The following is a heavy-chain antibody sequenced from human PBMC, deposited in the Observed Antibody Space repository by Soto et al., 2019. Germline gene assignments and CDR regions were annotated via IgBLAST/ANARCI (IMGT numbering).Heavy chain of an antibody. CDR2: IIPILGIA. CDR1: GGTFSSYT. Sequence: QVQLVQSGAEVKKPGSSVKVSCKASGGTFSSYTISWVRQAPGQGLEWMGRIIPILGIANYAQKFQGRVTITADKSTSTAYMELSSLRSEDTAVYYCARDGAGYCGGDCYTSWGQGTLVTVSS. J-gene: IGHJ4*02. V-gene: IGHV1-69*08. CDR3: ARDGAGYCGGDCYTS. D-gene: IGHD2-21*02.